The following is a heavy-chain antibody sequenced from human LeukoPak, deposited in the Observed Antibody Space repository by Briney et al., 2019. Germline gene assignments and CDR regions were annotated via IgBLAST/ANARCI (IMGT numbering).Heavy chain of an antibody. CDR1: GFTFSRYG. Sequence: PGGSLRLSCAASGFTFSRYGMHWVRQAPGKGLEWVAFIRYDGSNEYYADSVRGRFTISRDNSKNTLYLQMNSLRAEDTAMYYCAKDLVVIPAAGTGTFDIWGQGTMVTVSS. J-gene: IGHJ3*02. D-gene: IGHD2-2*01. CDR3: AKDLVVIPAAGTGTFDI. V-gene: IGHV3-30*02. CDR2: IRYDGSNE.